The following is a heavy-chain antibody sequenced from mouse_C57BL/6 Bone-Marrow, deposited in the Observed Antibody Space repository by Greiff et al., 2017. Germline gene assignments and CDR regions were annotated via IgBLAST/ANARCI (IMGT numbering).Heavy chain of an antibody. CDR2: ITHSGET. Sequence: VQGVQSGPGLVKPSQSLFLTCSITGFPITSGYYWIWNRQSPGKPLEWMGYITHSGETFYNPSLQSPPSITREPSNNHFFLHLNSFTTEDTAMYYCAGCFARWAWYLDVWGKGTTVTVSS. D-gene: IGHD3-1*01. CDR3: AGCFARWAWYLDV. V-gene: IGHV12-3*01. CDR1: GFPITSGYY. J-gene: IGHJ1*03.